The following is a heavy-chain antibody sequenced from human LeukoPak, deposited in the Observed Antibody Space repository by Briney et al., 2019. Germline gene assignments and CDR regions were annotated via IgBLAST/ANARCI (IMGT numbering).Heavy chain of an antibody. CDR1: GFNFNTYW. J-gene: IGHJ4*02. V-gene: IGHV3-7*03. D-gene: IGHD3-10*01. CDR3: AKGRYGSGSYAFDY. Sequence: PGGSLRLSCAAAGFNFNTYWMSWVRRAPGKGREWVANIKQDGSEKFYGDSMKGRFTISRENSKNSLYLQVNSLRAEDTAVYYCAKGRYGSGSYAFDYWGQGTLVTVSS. CDR2: IKQDGSEK.